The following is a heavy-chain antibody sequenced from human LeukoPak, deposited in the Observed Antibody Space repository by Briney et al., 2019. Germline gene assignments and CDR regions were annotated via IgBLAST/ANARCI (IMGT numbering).Heavy chain of an antibody. Sequence: PGGSLRLSCAAPGFSFSRSSMGWVRQAPGKGLEWVSSITASSSYIYYADSVKGRFTISRDNVEKSVYLQMNSLRAEDTAVYYCAREYYYDEDAGNYWGQGTLVTVSS. CDR3: AREYYYDEDAGNY. J-gene: IGHJ4*02. CDR1: GFSFSRSS. V-gene: IGHV3-21*01. D-gene: IGHD3-22*01. CDR2: ITASSSYI.